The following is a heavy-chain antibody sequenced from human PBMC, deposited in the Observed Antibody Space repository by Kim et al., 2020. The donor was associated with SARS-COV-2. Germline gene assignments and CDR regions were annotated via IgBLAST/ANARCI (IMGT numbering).Heavy chain of an antibody. J-gene: IGHJ5*02. CDR3: ARHLNDYYDSSGLTPCDP. V-gene: IGHV4-39*01. D-gene: IGHD3-22*01. Sequence: KSRVTISVDTSKKQFSLKLSSVTAADTAVYYCARHLNDYYDSSGLTPCDPWGQGTLVTVSS.